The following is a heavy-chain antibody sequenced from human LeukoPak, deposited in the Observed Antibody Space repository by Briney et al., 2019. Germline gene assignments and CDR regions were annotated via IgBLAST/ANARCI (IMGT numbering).Heavy chain of an antibody. D-gene: IGHD6-13*01. J-gene: IGHJ4*02. CDR2: ISYSGGT. V-gene: IGHV4-59*12. CDR1: GGSLSSYY. Sequence: PSETLSLTCTVSGGSLSSYYWSWIRQPPGKGLEWTGYISYSGGTNYNPSLKSRLTISLDTSKRQFSLNLNSVTVADTALYYCARDYGGGWFQIDYWGQGTLVTVSS. CDR3: ARDYGGGWFQIDY.